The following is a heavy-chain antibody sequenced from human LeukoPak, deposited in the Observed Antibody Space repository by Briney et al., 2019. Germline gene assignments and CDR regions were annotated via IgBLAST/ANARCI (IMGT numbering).Heavy chain of an antibody. CDR3: AKGPRFWSGYYTPEYYFHY. D-gene: IGHD3-3*01. V-gene: IGHV3-33*06. J-gene: IGHJ4*02. CDR2: IWYDGSNK. Sequence: PGGSLRLSCAASGFTFSSYGMHWVRQAPGKGLEWVAVIWYDGSNKYYADSVKGRFTISRDNSKNTLYLQMNSLRADDTAVYYCAKGPRFWSGYYTPEYYFHYWGQGTLVTASS. CDR1: GFTFSSYG.